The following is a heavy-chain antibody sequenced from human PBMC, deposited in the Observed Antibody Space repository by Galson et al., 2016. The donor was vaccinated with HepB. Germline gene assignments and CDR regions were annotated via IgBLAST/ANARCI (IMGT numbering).Heavy chain of an antibody. CDR1: AFTFENYA. Sequence: SLRLSCAASAFTFENYAMSWVRQAPGKGLEWVSSIKSGGTTYYADSVKGRFTISRDNSRSTVFLQMDSLRVEDTAIYYCAKSPPPMYFRSWSYFDYWGQGTLVTVPS. CDR3: AKSPPPMYFRSWSYFDY. V-gene: IGHV3-23*01. D-gene: IGHD3-10*02. CDR2: IKSGGTT. J-gene: IGHJ4*03.